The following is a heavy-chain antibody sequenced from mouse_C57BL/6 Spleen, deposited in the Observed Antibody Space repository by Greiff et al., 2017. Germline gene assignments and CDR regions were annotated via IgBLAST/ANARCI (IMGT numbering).Heavy chain of an antibody. V-gene: IGHV5-17*01. D-gene: IGHD2-3*01. CDR2: ISSGSSTI. Sequence: EVQVVESGGGLVKPGGSLKLSCAASGFTFSDYGMHWVRQAPEKGLEWVAYISSGSSTIYYADTVKGRFTISRDNAKNTLFLQMTSLRSEDTAMYYCARGKDGYYGWFAYWGQGTLVTVSA. CDR1: GFTFSDYG. J-gene: IGHJ3*01. CDR3: ARGKDGYYGWFAY.